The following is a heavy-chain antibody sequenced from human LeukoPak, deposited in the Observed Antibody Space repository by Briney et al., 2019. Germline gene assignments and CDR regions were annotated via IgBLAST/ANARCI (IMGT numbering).Heavy chain of an antibody. D-gene: IGHD1-7*01. CDR1: GYSISIGFY. CDR3: ARDNWNSGYMDV. J-gene: IGHJ6*03. Sequence: SETLSLTCTVSGYSISIGFYWGWIRQPPGKGLEWIGSIYHSGNTYYNPFLKSRVSVSVDTSKNQFSLKLSSVTAADTAVYYCARDNWNSGYMDVWGKGTTVTVSS. V-gene: IGHV4-38-2*02. CDR2: IYHSGNT.